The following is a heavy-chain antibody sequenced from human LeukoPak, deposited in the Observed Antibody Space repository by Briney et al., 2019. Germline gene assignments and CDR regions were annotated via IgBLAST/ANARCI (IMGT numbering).Heavy chain of an antibody. Sequence: PGGSLRLSCAASGITVSSNYMSWVRQAPGKGLEWVSVIYSGGATYYADSVKGRFTISRDNSKNTLYLQMNRLRAEDTAVYYCARERGGYYEKNGYSGYWGQGTLVTVSS. V-gene: IGHV3-66*01. CDR2: IYSGGAT. CDR3: ARERGGYYEKNGYSGY. D-gene: IGHD3-16*01. J-gene: IGHJ4*02. CDR1: GITVSSNY.